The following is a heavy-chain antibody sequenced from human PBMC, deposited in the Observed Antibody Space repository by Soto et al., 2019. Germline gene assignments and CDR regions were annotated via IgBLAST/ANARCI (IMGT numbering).Heavy chain of an antibody. D-gene: IGHD3-10*01. J-gene: IGHJ4*02. CDR2: IFHDGTA. V-gene: IGHV4-4*02. Sequence: PSETLSLTCAVSGASLTRGNWLTWVRQSPQRGLEYIGEIFHDGTANYYPSFERRVAMSVDTSRNQFSLKLTSVTAADTAVYFCARLVYDTRLNYMYFDFWGPGTLVTVSS. CDR3: ARLVYDTRLNYMYFDF. CDR1: GASLTRGNW.